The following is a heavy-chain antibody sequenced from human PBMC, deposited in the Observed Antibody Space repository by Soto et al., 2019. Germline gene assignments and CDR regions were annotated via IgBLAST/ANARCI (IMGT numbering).Heavy chain of an antibody. CDR1: GFTFSDHY. CDR2: TRNKANSYTT. D-gene: IGHD2-2*01. Sequence: PGGSLRLSCAASGFTFSDHYMDWVRQAPGKGLEWVGRTRNKANSYTTEYAASVKGRFTISRDDSKNSLYLQMNSLKTEDTAVYYCARDSDCSSTSCSHYYYMDVWGKGTTVTVSS. V-gene: IGHV3-72*01. CDR3: ARDSDCSSTSCSHYYYMDV. J-gene: IGHJ6*03.